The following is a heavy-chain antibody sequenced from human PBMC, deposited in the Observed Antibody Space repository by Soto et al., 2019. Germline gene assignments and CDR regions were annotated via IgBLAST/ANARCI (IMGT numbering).Heavy chain of an antibody. D-gene: IGHD4-17*01. Sequence: EVQLVESGGGLVKPGGSLRLSCAASGFTFRSYSMNWVRQAPGKGLEWVSSISTTSSYIYYGDSVKGRFTISRDNAKNSLFLQMNSLRAEDTAIYYCAREGDDYGDYKRAFEIWGQGTTVTVSS. CDR2: ISTTSSYI. J-gene: IGHJ3*02. CDR1: GFTFRSYS. CDR3: AREGDDYGDYKRAFEI. V-gene: IGHV3-21*01.